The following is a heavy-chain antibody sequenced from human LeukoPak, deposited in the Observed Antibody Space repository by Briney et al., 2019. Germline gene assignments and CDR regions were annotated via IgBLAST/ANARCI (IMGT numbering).Heavy chain of an antibody. D-gene: IGHD6-13*01. CDR3: ARGGADSSSWYYYMDV. V-gene: IGHV3-20*04. J-gene: IGHJ6*03. Sequence: PGGSLRLSCAASGFTLDDYGMSWVRQAPGKGLEWVSGINWNGGSTGYADSVKGRFTISRDNAKNSLYLQMNSLRAEDTALYYCARGGADSSSWYYYMDVWGKGTTVTASS. CDR1: GFTLDDYG. CDR2: INWNGGST.